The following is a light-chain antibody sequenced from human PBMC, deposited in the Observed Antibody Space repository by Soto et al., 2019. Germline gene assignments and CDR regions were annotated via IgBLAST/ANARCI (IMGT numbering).Light chain of an antibody. CDR3: SSYTTSSSYV. CDR2: DVY. CDR1: SXDVGGFNY. Sequence: QSVLTQPGSVSGSPGQSITISCTGTSXDVGGFNYVSWYQQHPGKAPKLLIFDVYSRPSGISNRFSGSKSGNTASLTISGLQAEDEADYYCSSYTTSSSYVFGAGTKVTLL. J-gene: IGLJ1*01. V-gene: IGLV2-14*01.